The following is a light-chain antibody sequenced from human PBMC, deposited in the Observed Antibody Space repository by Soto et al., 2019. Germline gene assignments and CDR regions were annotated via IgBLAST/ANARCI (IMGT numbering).Light chain of an antibody. J-gene: IGKJ1*01. Sequence: DIQMTQSRSSLSASVGDRVTSTWLASQSISSYLNWYQQKPGKAPKLLIYAASSLQSGVPARYSGRRSRTDFTLAISSLRPEDFATYYCQQSYSTPQAFGQGTKVDIK. CDR3: QQSYSTPQA. CDR2: AAS. CDR1: QSISSY. V-gene: IGKV1-39*01.